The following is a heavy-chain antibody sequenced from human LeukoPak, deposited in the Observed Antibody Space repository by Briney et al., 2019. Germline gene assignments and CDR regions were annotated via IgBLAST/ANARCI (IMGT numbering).Heavy chain of an antibody. D-gene: IGHD2-2*01. Sequence: PSETLSLTCAVYGGSFSGYYWSWIRQPPGKGLEWIGEINHSGSTNYNPSLKSRVTISVDTSKNQFSLKLSSVTAADTAVYYCARGGYCSSTSCQAGNWFDPWGQGTLVTVSS. CDR1: GGSFSGYY. V-gene: IGHV4-34*01. CDR2: INHSGST. J-gene: IGHJ5*02. CDR3: ARGGYCSSTSCQAGNWFDP.